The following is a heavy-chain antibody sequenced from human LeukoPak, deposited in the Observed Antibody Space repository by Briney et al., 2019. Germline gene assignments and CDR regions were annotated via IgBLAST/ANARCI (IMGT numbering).Heavy chain of an antibody. CDR1: GFTFSSYS. CDR3: ARTREQWQVLDY. CDR2: ISSSSSYI. V-gene: IGHV3-21*01. D-gene: IGHD6-19*01. Sequence: GGSLRLSCAASGFTFSSYSMNWVRQAPGKGLEWVSSISSSSSYIYYADSVKGRFTISRDNAKNSLYLQMNSLRAEDTAVYYCARTREQWQVLDYWGQGTLVTVSS. J-gene: IGHJ4*02.